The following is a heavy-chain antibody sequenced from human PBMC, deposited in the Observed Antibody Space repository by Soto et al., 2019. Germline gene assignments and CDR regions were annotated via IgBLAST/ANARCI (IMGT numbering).Heavy chain of an antibody. CDR3: ASQLESTTYFDY. Sequence: LQLQESGPGLVTPSETLSLTCTVSGGSISNSDYFWAWMRQTPGKGLEWVGTISHTGSPRYNPSLKSRGTLSVDTSKNPFSLRLPSVTAADTAVFYCASQLESTTYFDYWGRGTLVTVSS. D-gene: IGHD1-1*01. J-gene: IGHJ4*02. CDR1: GGSISNSDYF. V-gene: IGHV4-39*01. CDR2: ISHTGSP.